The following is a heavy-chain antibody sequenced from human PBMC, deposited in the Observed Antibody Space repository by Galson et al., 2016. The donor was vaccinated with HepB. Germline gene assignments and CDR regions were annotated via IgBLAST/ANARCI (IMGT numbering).Heavy chain of an antibody. J-gene: IGHJ6*02. CDR3: ASGYYDAWSDSRRGRMDV. CDR2: INHRGST. D-gene: IGHD3-3*01. Sequence: SETLSLTCAVYGGSSSGYYWSWVRQSPGKGLEWIGEINHRGSTNYNPSLKSRLIISVDKSKDQFSLRLTAVTAADTAVYYCASGYYDAWSDSRRGRMDVWGQGITVTVSS. CDR1: GGSSSGYY. V-gene: IGHV4-34*01.